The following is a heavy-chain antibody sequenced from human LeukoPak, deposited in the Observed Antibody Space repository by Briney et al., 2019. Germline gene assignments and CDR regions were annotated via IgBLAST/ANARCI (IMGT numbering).Heavy chain of an antibody. CDR1: GYIFTSYY. CDR3: ARSRYNWNANWFDP. Sequence: ASVKVSCKASGYIFTSYYMHWVRQAPGEGLEWMGIINPSGDNTNYAQKFQGRVTMTRDTSISTAYMELTRLTSDDTAVYYCARSRYNWNANWFDPWGQGSLVSVSS. J-gene: IGHJ5*02. CDR2: INPSGDNT. D-gene: IGHD1-1*01. V-gene: IGHV1-2*02.